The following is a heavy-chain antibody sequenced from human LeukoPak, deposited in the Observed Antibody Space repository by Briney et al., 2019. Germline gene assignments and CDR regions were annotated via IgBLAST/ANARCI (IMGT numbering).Heavy chain of an antibody. CDR2: IFYSGST. V-gene: IGHV4-39*01. CDR3: AGLRGYSNS. Sequence: PSETLSLTCTVSGGSISSGSYYWGWIRQPPGKGLEWIGSIFYSGSTYYNPSLKSRVTISVDTSKSQFSLKLNSVTAADTAVYYCAGLRGYSNSRGQGTLVTVSS. CDR1: GGSISSGSYY. J-gene: IGHJ4*02. D-gene: IGHD5-18*01.